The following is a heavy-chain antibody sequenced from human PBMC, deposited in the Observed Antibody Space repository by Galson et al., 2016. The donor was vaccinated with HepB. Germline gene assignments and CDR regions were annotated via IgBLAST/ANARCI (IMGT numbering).Heavy chain of an antibody. D-gene: IGHD5-24*01. CDR3: ARGPLADGGYFDGMDV. Sequence: QSGAEVKKPGESLQISCQGSGYNFTKYWIGWVRQMPGKGLEWMGIIYPGASDTRYIQSFHGQVTISADKSISTANLQWSSLKASDTAMYYCARGPLADGGYFDGMDVWGQGTTVTVSS. J-gene: IGHJ6*02. CDR1: GYNFTKYW. CDR2: IYPGASDT. V-gene: IGHV5-51*01.